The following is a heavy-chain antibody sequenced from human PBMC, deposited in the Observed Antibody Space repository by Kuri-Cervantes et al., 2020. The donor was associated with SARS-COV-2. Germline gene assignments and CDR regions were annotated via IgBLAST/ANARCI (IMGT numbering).Heavy chain of an antibody. J-gene: IGHJ3*01. V-gene: IGHV3-30*18. D-gene: IGHD2-21*01. Sequence: GESLKISCVASEFNFRYYGMYWVRQAPGKGLEWVAVISYDGRDTYYGDSVKGRFTISRDNSKNTLYLQMNSLRPEDTGVYYCAKIAHVVVIAGAFDLWGQGTMVTVSS. CDR3: AKIAHVVVIAGAFDL. CDR1: EFNFRYYG. CDR2: ISYDGRDT.